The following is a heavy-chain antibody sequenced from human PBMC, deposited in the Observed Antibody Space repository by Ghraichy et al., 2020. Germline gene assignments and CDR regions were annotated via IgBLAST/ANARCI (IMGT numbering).Heavy chain of an antibody. CDR2: ISGGADTT. V-gene: IGHV3-23*01. J-gene: IGHJ6*02. CDR1: GFSFNNYV. CDR3: AKSVCFSNNCYTIYYYFGLDV. Sequence: GGSLRLSCAASGFSFNNYVMTWVRQAPGRGLEWVAAISGGADTTYHADSVKGRFTISRDNSKNMVFLQMTSLRAEDTARYYCAKSVCFSNNCYTIYYYFGLDVWGQGTTVTVSS. D-gene: IGHD2-2*02.